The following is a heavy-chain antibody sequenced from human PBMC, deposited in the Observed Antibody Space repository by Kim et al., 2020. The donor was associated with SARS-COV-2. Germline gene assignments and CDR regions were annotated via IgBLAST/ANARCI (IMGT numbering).Heavy chain of an antibody. CDR1: GGSISSYY. CDR3: ARGGSDYDFWSGYHYYFDY. D-gene: IGHD3-3*01. V-gene: IGHV4-59*01. Sequence: SETLSLTCTVSGGSISSYYWSWIRQPPGKGLEWIGYIYYSGSTNYNPSLKSRVTISVDTSKNQFSLKLSSVTAADTAVYYCARGGSDYDFWSGYHYYFDYWGQGTLVTVSS. CDR2: IYYSGST. J-gene: IGHJ4*02.